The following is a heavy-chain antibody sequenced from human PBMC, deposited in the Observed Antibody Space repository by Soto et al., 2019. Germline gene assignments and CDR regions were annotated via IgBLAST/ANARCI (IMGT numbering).Heavy chain of an antibody. Sequence: GGSLRLSXAASGLTFSSYSMNWVRQAPGKGLEWVSSISSSSSYIYYADSVKGRFTISRDNAKNSLYLQMNSLRAEDTAVYYCARGGPQRYYYYYGMDVWGQGTTVTVSS. CDR1: GLTFSSYS. CDR2: ISSSSSYI. V-gene: IGHV3-21*01. CDR3: ARGGPQRYYYYYGMDV. J-gene: IGHJ6*02.